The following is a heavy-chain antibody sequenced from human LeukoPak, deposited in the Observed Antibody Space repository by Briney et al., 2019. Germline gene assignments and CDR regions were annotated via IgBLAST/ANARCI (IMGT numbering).Heavy chain of an antibody. V-gene: IGHV4-61*08. Sequence: PSETLSLTCTVSGGYISSGGYYWTWIRQPPGKGLEWIGYIYNSGSTNYNPSLKSRVTISVDTSKNQFSLKLTSVTAADTAMYYCARETEYTGFDYWGQGTLVTVSS. CDR1: GGYISSGGYY. CDR2: IYNSGST. CDR3: ARETEYTGFDY. J-gene: IGHJ4*02. D-gene: IGHD5-12*01.